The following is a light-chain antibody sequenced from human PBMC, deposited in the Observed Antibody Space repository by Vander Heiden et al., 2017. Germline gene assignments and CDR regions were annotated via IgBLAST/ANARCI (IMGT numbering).Light chain of an antibody. V-gene: IGKV3-15*01. CDR1: QSVGSN. CDR2: GAS. Sequence: IVMTPSPATLSVSPGERATLSCRARQSVGSNLAWDQQKPGQAPRLLIYGASTRATGMPARFSGGGSGTEFTLTISSLQSEDFAVYYCQQYNNWPLYTFGQGTKLEIK. J-gene: IGKJ2*01. CDR3: QQYNNWPLYT.